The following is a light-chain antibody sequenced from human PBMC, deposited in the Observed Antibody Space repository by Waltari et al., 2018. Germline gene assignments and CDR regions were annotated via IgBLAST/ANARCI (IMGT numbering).Light chain of an antibody. CDR2: DVS. CDR1: SSDSGGYNY. V-gene: IGLV2-14*01. J-gene: IGLJ2*01. Sequence: SALTQPDPVSGSPGQSITISCSGISSDSGGYNYVPWYQQHPGEAPQVIIYDVSNRPSGVSNRFSGSKSGSSASLTISGLQAEDEADYYCSSFTSSTTGIFGGGTKLTVL. CDR3: SSFTSSTTGI.